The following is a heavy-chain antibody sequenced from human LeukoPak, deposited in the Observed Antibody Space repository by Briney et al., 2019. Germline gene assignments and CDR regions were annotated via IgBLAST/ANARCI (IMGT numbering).Heavy chain of an antibody. J-gene: IGHJ3*02. D-gene: IGHD3-22*01. CDR2: INHSGST. CDR1: GGCISSYY. Sequence: SETLSLTCTVSGGCISSYYWSWIRQPPGKGLEWIGEINHSGSTNYNPSLKSRVTISVDTSKNQFSLKPSSVTAADTAVYYCARRTHYYDSSGQTRDAFDIWGQGTMVTVSS. CDR3: ARRTHYYDSSGQTRDAFDI. V-gene: IGHV4-34*01.